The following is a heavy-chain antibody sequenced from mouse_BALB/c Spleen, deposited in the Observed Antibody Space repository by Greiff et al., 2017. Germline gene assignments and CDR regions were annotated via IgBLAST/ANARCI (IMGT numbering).Heavy chain of an antibody. J-gene: IGHJ3*01. CDR2: INPSTGYT. V-gene: IGHV1-7*01. CDR3: ARDYGSSFAY. Sequence: VQLQQSGAELAKPGASVKMSCKASGYTFTSYWMHWVKQRPGQGLEWIGYINPSTGYTEYNQKFKDKATLTADKSSSTAYMQLSSLTSEDSAVYYCARDYGSSFAYWGQGTLVTVSA. CDR1: GYTFTSYW. D-gene: IGHD1-1*01.